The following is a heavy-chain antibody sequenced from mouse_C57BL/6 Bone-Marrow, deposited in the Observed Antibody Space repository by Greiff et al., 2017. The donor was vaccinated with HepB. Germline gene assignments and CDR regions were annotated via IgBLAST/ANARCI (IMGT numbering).Heavy chain of an antibody. J-gene: IGHJ4*01. CDR1: GYSITNGNHW. Sequence: EVKVEESGPALVKPSQTVSLTCTVSGYSITNGNHWWNWIRQVSGSKLVWIGYISSSGSTDSNPSLNSRIFNTRDTSKNPLFLQLNSVTTEDTATYYCARGGLWGAMDYWGQGTSVTVSS. CDR3: ARGGLWGAMDY. D-gene: IGHD1-1*02. V-gene: IGHV3-4*01. CDR2: ISSSGST.